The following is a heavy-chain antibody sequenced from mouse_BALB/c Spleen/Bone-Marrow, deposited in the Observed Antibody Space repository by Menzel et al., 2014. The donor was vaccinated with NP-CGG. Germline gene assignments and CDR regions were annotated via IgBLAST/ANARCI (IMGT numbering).Heavy chain of an antibody. CDR3: ARSGKVRNAMDY. CDR1: GYTFTDYA. V-gene: IGHV1S137*01. J-gene: IGHJ4*01. CDR2: ISGYYGNA. D-gene: IGHD2-14*01. Sequence: QVHVKQSGAELVRPGVSVKISCKGSGYTFTDYAIHWVKQSHAKSLEWIGLISGYYGNAIYNQKFKGKATMTVDKSSSTAYMDLARLTSEDSAIYYCARSGKVRNAMDYWGQGTSVPVSS.